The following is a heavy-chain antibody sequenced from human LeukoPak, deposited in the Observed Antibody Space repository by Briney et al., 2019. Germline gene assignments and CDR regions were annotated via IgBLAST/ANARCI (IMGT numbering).Heavy chain of an antibody. J-gene: IGHJ5*02. V-gene: IGHV3-53*01. CDR1: GFTVSNNF. D-gene: IGHD1-26*01. CDR3: VRSLNSGSYADL. CDR2: VYSVGTT. Sequence: PGGSLRLTCSAPGFTVSNNFMSRVRQAPGKGLEWVSVVYSVGTTYYADSVEGRFTISRDTSRNTLYLQMNSLRVDDTAVYYCVRSLNSGSYADLWGQGTLITVSS.